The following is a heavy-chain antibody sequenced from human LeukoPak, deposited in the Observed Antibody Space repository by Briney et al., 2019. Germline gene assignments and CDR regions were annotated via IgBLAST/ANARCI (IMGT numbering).Heavy chain of an antibody. CDR2: IILIVGIA. D-gene: IGHD2-2*01. J-gene: IGHJ3*01. V-gene: IGHV1-69*04. CDR3: ARDGQSTSSSPDAFDF. Sequence: AVTVSRMASGGTFSSYAIRGVRQAPGQGLGWVGRIILIVGIANYAQKFQGRVTITADKSTSTAYMELSSLRSEDTAVYYCARDGQSTSSSPDAFDFWGQGTMVTVSS. CDR1: GGTFSSYA.